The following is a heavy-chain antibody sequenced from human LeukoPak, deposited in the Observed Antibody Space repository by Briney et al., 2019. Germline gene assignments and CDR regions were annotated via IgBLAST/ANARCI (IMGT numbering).Heavy chain of an antibody. J-gene: IGHJ3*02. D-gene: IGHD3-3*01. CDR3: AKDRLGVTPDAFDI. CDR2: ISGSGDST. Sequence: GGSLRLSCAASGFTFSSYVMTWVRQAPGKSLEWVSGISGSGDSTYYADSVKDRFTISRDNSKNTLYLQMNSLRGEDTAVYYCAKDRLGVTPDAFDIWGQGTMVTVSS. CDR1: GFTFSSYV. V-gene: IGHV3-23*01.